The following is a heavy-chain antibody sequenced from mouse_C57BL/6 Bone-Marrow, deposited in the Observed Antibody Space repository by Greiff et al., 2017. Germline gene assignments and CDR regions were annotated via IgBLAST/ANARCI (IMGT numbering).Heavy chain of an antibody. D-gene: IGHD1-1*01. CDR3: AIITAVVEYYFDY. J-gene: IGHJ2*01. CDR2: IHPSDSDT. CDR1: GYTFTSYW. Sequence: VQLQQPGAELVKPGASVKVSCKASGYTFTSYWMHWVKQRPGQGLEWIGRIHPSDSDTNYNQKFKGKATVTVDQSSSTAYMQLSSLTSEDSAVYYCAIITAVVEYYFDYWGQGTTLTVSS. V-gene: IGHV1-74*01.